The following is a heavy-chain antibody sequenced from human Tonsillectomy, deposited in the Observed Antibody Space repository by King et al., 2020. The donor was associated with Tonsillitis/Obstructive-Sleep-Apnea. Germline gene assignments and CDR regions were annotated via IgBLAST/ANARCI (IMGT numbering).Heavy chain of an antibody. D-gene: IGHD6-19*01. V-gene: IGHV3-33*01. Sequence: VQLVESGGGVVQPGRSLRLSCAASGFTFSSYGMHWVRQAPGKGLEWVAVIWYDGSNKYYADSVKGRFTISRDNSKNTLYLQMNSLRAEDTAVYYCARDTPRSGWLLYFDYWGQGTLVTVSS. CDR2: IWYDGSNK. CDR3: ARDTPRSGWLLYFDY. J-gene: IGHJ4*02. CDR1: GFTFSSYG.